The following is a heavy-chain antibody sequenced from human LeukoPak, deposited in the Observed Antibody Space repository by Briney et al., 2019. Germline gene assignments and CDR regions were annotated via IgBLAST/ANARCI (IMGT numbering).Heavy chain of an antibody. CDR3: AKERGGYCYYYMDV. D-gene: IGHD3-10*01. CDR1: GFTFSSYG. CDR2: IWYDGSNK. J-gene: IGHJ6*03. Sequence: GGSLRLSCAASGFTFSSYGMHWVRQAPGKGLEWVAVIWYDGSNKYYADSVKGRFTISRDNSKNTLYLQMNSLRAEDTAVYYCAKERGGYCYYYMDVWGKGTTVTVSS. V-gene: IGHV3-33*06.